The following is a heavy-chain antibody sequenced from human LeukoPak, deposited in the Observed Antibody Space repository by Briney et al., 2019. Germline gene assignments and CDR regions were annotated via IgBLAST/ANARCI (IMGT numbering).Heavy chain of an antibody. V-gene: IGHV4-30-4*01. D-gene: IGHD6-13*01. J-gene: IGHJ5*02. Sequence: PSETLSLTCTVSGGSISSDDYYWSCIRQPPGQGLEWIGYIYYSGSTYYNPSLKSPVTISVDTSKNQFSLKLSSVTAADTAVYYCARGVWTEAAGNRWFDPWGQGTLVTVSS. CDR2: IYYSGST. CDR1: GGSISSDDYY. CDR3: ARGVWTEAAGNRWFDP.